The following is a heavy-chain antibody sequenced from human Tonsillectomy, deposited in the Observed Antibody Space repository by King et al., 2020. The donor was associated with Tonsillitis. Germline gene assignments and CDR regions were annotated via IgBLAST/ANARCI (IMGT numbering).Heavy chain of an antibody. CDR1: GFTFSTYD. D-gene: IGHD2-21*02. Sequence: QLVQSGGGLVKPGGSLRLSCAASGFTFSTYDMHWVRQAPGKGLEWVSSISGNSIYIYYTDSVKGRFTISRDNAKNSLHLLMNGLRVEDTAVYYCARAPPPCGGYCPPVDPWGQGTRVSVSS. CDR3: ARAPPPCGGYCPPVDP. V-gene: IGHV3-21*01. CDR2: ISGNSIYI. J-gene: IGHJ5*02.